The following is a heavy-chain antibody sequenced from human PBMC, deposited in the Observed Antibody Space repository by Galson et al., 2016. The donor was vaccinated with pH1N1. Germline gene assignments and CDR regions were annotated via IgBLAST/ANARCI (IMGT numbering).Heavy chain of an antibody. CDR1: GFTFSVYY. Sequence: SLRLSCAASGFTFSVYYMSWIRRAPGKGLEWVSYISSSGSTIFYADSVKGRFTISRDNAKNSLYLQMNSLRAEDTAGYYCASAPRLGELELGDVFDIWGQGTMVTVSS. J-gene: IGHJ3*02. CDR3: ASAPRLGELELGDVFDI. CDR2: ISSSGSTI. D-gene: IGHD3-10*01. V-gene: IGHV3-11*01.